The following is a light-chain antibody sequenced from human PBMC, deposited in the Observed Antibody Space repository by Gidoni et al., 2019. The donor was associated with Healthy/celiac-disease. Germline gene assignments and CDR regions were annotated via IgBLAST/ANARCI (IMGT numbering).Light chain of an antibody. J-gene: IGLJ2*01. CDR2: GNS. CDR3: QSYDSSLSGSV. Sequence: QSVLTQPPPVSGAPGQRVTISCTGRSSNIGAGYDVHWYQQLPGTAPNLLIYGNSNRPSGVPDRFSGSKSGTSASLAITGLQAEDEADYYCQSYDSSLSGSVFGGGTKLTVL. CDR1: SSNIGAGYD. V-gene: IGLV1-40*01.